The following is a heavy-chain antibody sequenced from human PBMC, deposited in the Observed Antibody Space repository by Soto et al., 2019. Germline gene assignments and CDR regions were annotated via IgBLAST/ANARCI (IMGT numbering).Heavy chain of an antibody. V-gene: IGHV3-48*01. CDR2: IGSSGSTI. CDR3: ARFSEY. CDR1: GFTFSSYN. Sequence: GGSLRLSCAASGFTFSSYNINWVRQAPGKGLEWASYIGSSGSTIYYADSVKGRFTISRDNAKNSLYLQMNSLRAEDTAVYYCARFSEYWGQGTLVTVSS. J-gene: IGHJ4*02.